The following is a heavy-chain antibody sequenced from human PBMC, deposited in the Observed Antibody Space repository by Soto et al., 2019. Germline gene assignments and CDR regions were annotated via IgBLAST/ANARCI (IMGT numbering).Heavy chain of an antibody. CDR3: ARVTTVTTLWFDP. V-gene: IGHV4-4*07. Sequence: PSETLSLTCTVSGGSISNAYWSWIRQAAGKRLEWIGRIHSSGTFNYNPSLKSRVSISRDTSKNQISLKLSSVTAADTAVYYCARVTTVTTLWFDPWGQGTLVTVSS. D-gene: IGHD4-17*01. CDR1: GGSISNAY. J-gene: IGHJ5*02. CDR2: IHSSGTF.